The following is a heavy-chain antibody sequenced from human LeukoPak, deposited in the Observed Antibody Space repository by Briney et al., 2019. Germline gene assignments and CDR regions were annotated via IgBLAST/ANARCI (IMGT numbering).Heavy chain of an antibody. CDR3: ARVGSSTTLDAFDI. CDR1: GGSISSGDYY. J-gene: IGHJ3*02. CDR2: IYYSGST. Sequence: PSETLSLTCTVSGGSISSGDYYWSWIRQPPGKGLEWIGYIYYSGSTYYNPSLKSPVTISVDTSKNQFSLKLSSVTAADTAVYYCARVGSSTTLDAFDIWGQGTMVTVSS. V-gene: IGHV4-30-4*08. D-gene: IGHD2-2*01.